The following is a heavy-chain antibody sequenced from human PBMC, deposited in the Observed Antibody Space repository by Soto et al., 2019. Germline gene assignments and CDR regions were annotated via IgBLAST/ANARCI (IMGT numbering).Heavy chain of an antibody. D-gene: IGHD2-15*01. CDR3: ANHRPRSGFDY. CDR2: IYYSGST. V-gene: IGHV4-39*01. J-gene: IGHJ4*02. CDR1: GGSISSSSYY. Sequence: QLQLQESGPGLVKPSETLSLTCTVSGGSISSSSYYWGWIRQPPGKGLEWIGSIYYSGSTYYNPSLKSRVTISVDTSKNQFSLKLSSVTAADTAVYYCANHRPRSGFDYWGQGTLVTVSS.